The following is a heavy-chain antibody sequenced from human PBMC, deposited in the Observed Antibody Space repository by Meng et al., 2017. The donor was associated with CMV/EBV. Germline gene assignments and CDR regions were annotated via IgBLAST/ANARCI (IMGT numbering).Heavy chain of an antibody. CDR3: ARIMCGGLQKIALYGMDV. Sequence: SGPMLVKPTPTLTLTCTFSGFSLSTSGMCVSWFRQLPGRALEWLALIDWDDDKYYSTSLKTRLTISKDTSKNQVVLTMTNMDPVDTATYYCARIMCGGLQKIALYGMDVWGQGTTVTVSS. D-gene: IGHD4-11*01. CDR1: GFSLSTSGMC. CDR2: IDWDDDK. V-gene: IGHV2-70*01. J-gene: IGHJ6*02.